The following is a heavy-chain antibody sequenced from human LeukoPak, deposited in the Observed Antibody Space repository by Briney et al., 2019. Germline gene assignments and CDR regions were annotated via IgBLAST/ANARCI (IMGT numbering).Heavy chain of an antibody. CDR3: AGGVGAAAARTFDF. Sequence: PSETLSLTCTVSGDSFSYFYWSWIRQPPGKGLEWIGYIYNSGSTSYNPSLKSRVTISLDTSQNQFSLKLSSLTAADTAVYYCAGGVGAAAARTFDFWGQGTLVTVSS. CDR2: IYNSGST. CDR1: GDSFSYFY. V-gene: IGHV4-59*01. D-gene: IGHD6-13*01. J-gene: IGHJ4*02.